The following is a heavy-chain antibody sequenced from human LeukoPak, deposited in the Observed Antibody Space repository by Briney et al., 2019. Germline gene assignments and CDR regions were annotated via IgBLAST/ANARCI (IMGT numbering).Heavy chain of an antibody. CDR1: GYTFTSYD. D-gene: IGHD3-10*01. CDR2: MNPNSGNT. V-gene: IGHV1-8*01. Sequence: ASVKVSCKASGYTFTSYDINWVRQATGQGLEWMGWMNPNSGNTGYAQKFQGRVTMTRNTSISTAYMELSSLRSEDTAVYYCARDLGLGSYYRYSSPINWGQGTLVTVSS. CDR3: ARDLGLGSYYRYSSPIN. J-gene: IGHJ1*01.